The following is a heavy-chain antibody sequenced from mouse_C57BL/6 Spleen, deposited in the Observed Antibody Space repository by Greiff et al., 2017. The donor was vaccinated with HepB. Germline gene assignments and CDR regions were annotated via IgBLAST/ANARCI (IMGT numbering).Heavy chain of an antibody. CDR3: TTRGLLRCAY. Sequence: EVQLVESGAELVRPGASVKLSCTASGFNIKDDYMHWVKQRPEQGLEWIGWIDPENGDTEYASKFQGKATITADTSSNTAYLQLSSLTSEDTAVYYCTTRGLLRCAYWGQGTLVTVSA. D-gene: IGHD1-1*01. V-gene: IGHV14-4*01. J-gene: IGHJ3*01. CDR2: IDPENGDT. CDR1: GFNIKDDY.